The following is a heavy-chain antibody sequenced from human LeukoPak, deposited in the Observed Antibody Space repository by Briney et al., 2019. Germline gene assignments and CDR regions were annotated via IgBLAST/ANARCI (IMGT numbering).Heavy chain of an antibody. V-gene: IGHV3-48*02. D-gene: IGHD1-14*01. CDR2: ISSGGSTI. CDR1: GFTFSSYS. Sequence: GRSLRLSCAASGFTFSSYSMNWVRQAPGKGLEWVSYISSGGSTIYYADSVRGRFTISRDTAKNSLYLEMNSLRDEDTAMYYCVRGDQEASEPAFDYWGQGTLVTVSS. J-gene: IGHJ4*02. CDR3: VRGDQEASEPAFDY.